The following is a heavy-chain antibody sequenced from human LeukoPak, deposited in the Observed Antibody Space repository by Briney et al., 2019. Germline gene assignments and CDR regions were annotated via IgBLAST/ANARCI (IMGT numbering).Heavy chain of an antibody. D-gene: IGHD3-10*01. V-gene: IGHV3-30*02. CDR3: AKPNVLLWFGEICGNYYYMDV. CDR1: GFTFSSYG. J-gene: IGHJ6*03. CDR2: IRYDGSNK. Sequence: GGSLRLSCAASGFTFSSYGMHWVRQAPGKGLEWVAFIRYDGSNKYYADSVKGRFTISRDNSKNTLYLQMNSLRAEDTAVYYCAKPNVLLWFGEICGNYYYMDVWGKGTTVTISS.